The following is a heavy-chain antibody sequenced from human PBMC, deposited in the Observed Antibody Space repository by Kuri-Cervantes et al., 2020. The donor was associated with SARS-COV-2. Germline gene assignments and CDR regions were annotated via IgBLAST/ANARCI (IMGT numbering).Heavy chain of an antibody. D-gene: IGHD2-2*02. CDR3: ARGIVVVPAAIPKTYYYGMDV. Sequence: ASVKVSCKASGYTFTSYYMHRVRQAPGQGLEWMGIINPSGGSTSYAQRFQGRVTMTRDTSTSTAYMELRSLRSDDTAVYYCARGIVVVPAAIPKTYYYGMDVWGQGTTVTVSS. CDR1: GYTFTSYY. J-gene: IGHJ6*02. CDR2: INPSGGST. V-gene: IGHV1-46*01.